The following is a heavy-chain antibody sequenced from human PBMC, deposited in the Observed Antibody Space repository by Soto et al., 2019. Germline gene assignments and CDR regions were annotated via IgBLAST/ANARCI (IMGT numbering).Heavy chain of an antibody. Sequence: ASVKVSCKASGYTFTSYGISWVRQAPGQGLEWMGWISAYNGNTNYAQKLQGRVTMTTDTSTSTAYMELRSRRSDDTAVYYCARGLPTYYESSGYAFDIWGQGTMVTVSS. V-gene: IGHV1-18*01. CDR1: GYTFTSYG. CDR3: ARGLPTYYESSGYAFDI. D-gene: IGHD3-22*01. CDR2: ISAYNGNT. J-gene: IGHJ3*02.